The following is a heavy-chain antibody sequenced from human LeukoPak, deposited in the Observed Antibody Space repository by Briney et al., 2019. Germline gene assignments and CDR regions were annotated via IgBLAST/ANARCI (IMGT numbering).Heavy chain of an antibody. CDR1: GFTFSSYG. CDR3: AIDSTTVTRAAFQH. CDR2: IRYDGSNK. V-gene: IGHV3-30*02. J-gene: IGHJ1*01. D-gene: IGHD4-17*01. Sequence: PGGSLRLSCAASGFTFSSYGMHWVRQAPGKGLEWVAFIRYDGSNKYYADSVKGRFTISRDNSKNTLYLQMNSLRAEDTAVYYCAIDSTTVTRAAFQHWGQGTLVTVSS.